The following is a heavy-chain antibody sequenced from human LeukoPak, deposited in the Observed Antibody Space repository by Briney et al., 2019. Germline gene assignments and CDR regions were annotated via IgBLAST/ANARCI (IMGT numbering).Heavy chain of an antibody. V-gene: IGHV3-23*01. CDR2: ISGSGGST. CDR1: GFTFSSYG. J-gene: IGHJ4*02. CDR3: ARAWGYGSGSYFPVFGYFDY. D-gene: IGHD3-10*01. Sequence: PGGSLRLSCAASGFTFSSYGMSWVRQAPGKGLEWVSAISGSGGSTYYADSVKGRFTISRDNSKNTLYLQMNSLRSDDTAVYYCARAWGYGSGSYFPVFGYFDYWGQGTLVTVSS.